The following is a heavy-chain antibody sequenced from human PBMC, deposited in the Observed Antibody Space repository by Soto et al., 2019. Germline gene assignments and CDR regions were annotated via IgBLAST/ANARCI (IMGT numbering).Heavy chain of an antibody. CDR2: IHYRGSI. Sequence: PPATLSLTCTVSLGSLSISTYGWRWIRQPRGKGLEWIGTIHYRGSIYYNPSLRSRVTISVDTSKNQFSLKLTSVTAADTAVYYCGRHINPNYYASSGYAVDSWGQGTMVTVSS. V-gene: IGHV4-39*01. CDR3: GRHINPNYYASSGYAVDS. J-gene: IGHJ5*01. D-gene: IGHD3-22*01. CDR1: LGSLSISTYG.